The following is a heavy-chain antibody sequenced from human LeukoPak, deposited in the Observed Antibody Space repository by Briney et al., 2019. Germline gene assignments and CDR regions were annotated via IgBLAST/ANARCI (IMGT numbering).Heavy chain of an antibody. Sequence: PGGSLRLSCAASGFTFSSYDMSWVRQAPGKGLEWVSAISGSGGSTYYADSVKGRFTISSDNSKNTLHLQMNSLRAEDTAVYYCAKFRAPKEPARVLDYWGQGTLVTVSS. CDR3: AKFRAPKEPARVLDY. CDR1: GFTFSSYD. CDR2: ISGSGGST. D-gene: IGHD3-10*01. V-gene: IGHV3-23*01. J-gene: IGHJ4*02.